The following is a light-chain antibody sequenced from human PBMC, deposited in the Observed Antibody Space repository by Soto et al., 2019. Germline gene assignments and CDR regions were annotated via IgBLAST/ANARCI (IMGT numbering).Light chain of an antibody. CDR2: EVN. CDR1: SSDIGYYVY. J-gene: IGLJ1*01. V-gene: IGLV2-14*01. CDR3: SSQSTSSAYYV. Sequence: QSALTQPASVSGSPGQSITISCTGTSSDIGYYVYVSWYQHHSGKAPKLIIYEVNSRPSGVSNRFSGSKSVNTASLTISGLQAEDEADYFCSSQSTSSAYYVFGTGTKLTVL.